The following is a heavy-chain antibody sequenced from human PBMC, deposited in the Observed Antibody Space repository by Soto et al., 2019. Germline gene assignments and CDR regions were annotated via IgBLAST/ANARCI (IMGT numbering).Heavy chain of an antibody. CDR3: ARDSAALGAHRVQPGGFDY. CDR2: TYYRSKWYN. CDR1: GDSVSSNSGA. D-gene: IGHD1-26*01. Sequence: SQTLSLTCAISGDSVSSNSGAWNWIRQSPSRGLERLGRTYYRSKWYNDYAVSVKGRITINPDTSKNQFSLKLSSVTAADTAVYYCARDSAALGAHRVQPGGFDYWGQGTLVTVSS. V-gene: IGHV6-1*01. J-gene: IGHJ4*02.